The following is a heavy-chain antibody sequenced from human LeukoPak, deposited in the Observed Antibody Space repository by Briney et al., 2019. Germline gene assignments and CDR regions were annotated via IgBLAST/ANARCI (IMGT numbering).Heavy chain of an antibody. Sequence: GRSLRLSCAASGFTFTAYLINWVRQAPGKGLEWVAVMSSDGNAMFYADSVKGRFTISRDNSKNTLYLQMNSLRAEDTAVYYCILVSEYYFDLSASLNYWGRGALVTVSS. V-gene: IGHV3-30-3*01. CDR3: ILVSEYYFDLSASLNY. CDR2: MSSDGNAM. CDR1: GFTFTAYL. D-gene: IGHD3-22*01. J-gene: IGHJ4*02.